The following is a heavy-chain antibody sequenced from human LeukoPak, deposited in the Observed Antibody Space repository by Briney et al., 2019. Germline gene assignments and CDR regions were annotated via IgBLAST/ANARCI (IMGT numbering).Heavy chain of an antibody. J-gene: IGHJ4*02. D-gene: IGHD5-12*01. Sequence: GGSLRLSCAASGFTFSSYAMGWVRQAPGKGLEWVSAISGSGGSTYYADSVKGRFTISRDNSKNTLYLQMNSLRAEDTAVYYCAKDGYSGYKDPYYFDYWGQGTLVTVSS. V-gene: IGHV3-23*01. CDR2: ISGSGGST. CDR1: GFTFSSYA. CDR3: AKDGYSGYKDPYYFDY.